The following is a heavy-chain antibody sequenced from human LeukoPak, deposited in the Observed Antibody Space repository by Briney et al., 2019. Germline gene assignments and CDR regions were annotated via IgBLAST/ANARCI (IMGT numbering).Heavy chain of an antibody. J-gene: IGHJ3*02. CDR1: GGTFSSYA. CDR2: IIPIFGTA. CDR3: ARDHSPYYYGSGSQIHDAFDI. D-gene: IGHD3-10*01. Sequence: SVKVSYKASGGTFSSYAISWVRQAPGQGLEWMGGIIPIFGTANYAQKFQGRVTITADESTSTAYMELSSLRSEDTAVYYCARDHSPYYYGSGSQIHDAFDIWGQGTMVTVSS. V-gene: IGHV1-69*13.